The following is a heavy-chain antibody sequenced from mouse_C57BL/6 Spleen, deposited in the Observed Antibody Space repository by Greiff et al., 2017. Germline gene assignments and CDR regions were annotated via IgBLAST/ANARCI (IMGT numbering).Heavy chain of an antibody. CDR2: INPNYGTT. D-gene: IGHD1-1*01. V-gene: IGHV1-39*01. CDR1: GYSFTDYN. J-gene: IGHJ4*01. Sequence: VQLKQSGPELVKPGASVKISCKASGYSFTDYNMNWVKQSNGKSLEWIGVINPNYGTTSYNQKFKGKATLTVDQASSTAYMQLNSLTSEDSAVYYCARRALITTVVAYYAMDYWGQGTSVTVSS. CDR3: ARRALITTVVAYYAMDY.